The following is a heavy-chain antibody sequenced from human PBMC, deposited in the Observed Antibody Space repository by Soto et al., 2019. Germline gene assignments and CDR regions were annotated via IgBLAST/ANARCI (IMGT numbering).Heavy chain of an antibody. D-gene: IGHD6-13*01. CDR3: ASDRGPSGSSSWYYYRMDV. Sequence: SETLSLTCTVSGGSISSYYWSWIRQPPGKGLEWIGYIYYSGGTNYNPSLKSRVTISVDTSKNQFSLKLSSVTAADTAVYYCASDRGPSGSSSWYYYRMDVWGQGTKVTVSS. V-gene: IGHV4-59*01. J-gene: IGHJ6*02. CDR2: IYYSGGT. CDR1: GGSISSYY.